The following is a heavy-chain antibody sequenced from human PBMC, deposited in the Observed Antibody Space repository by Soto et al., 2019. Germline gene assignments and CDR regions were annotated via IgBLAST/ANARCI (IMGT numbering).Heavy chain of an antibody. Sequence: VKVSCKASGGTFSSYAISWVRQAPGQGLEWMGGIIPIFGTANYAQKFQGRVTITADESTSTAYMEPSSLRSEDTAVYYCARGDTAMVTGFDYWGQGTLVTVSS. J-gene: IGHJ4*02. D-gene: IGHD5-18*01. CDR3: ARGDTAMVTGFDY. CDR1: GGTFSSYA. CDR2: IIPIFGTA. V-gene: IGHV1-69*13.